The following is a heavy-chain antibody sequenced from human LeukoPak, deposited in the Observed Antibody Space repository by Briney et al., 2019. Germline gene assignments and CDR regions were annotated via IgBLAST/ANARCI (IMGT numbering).Heavy chain of an antibody. Sequence: TSVKVSCKASGGTFSSYAVSWVRQAPGQGLEWMGRIIPVFGTANYAQKFRGRVTITTDESTSTAYMELSSLRSEDTAVYYCASQRDGYNQGDAFDIWGQGTMVTVSS. D-gene: IGHD5-24*01. J-gene: IGHJ3*02. CDR2: IIPVFGTA. CDR1: GGTFSSYA. CDR3: ASQRDGYNQGDAFDI. V-gene: IGHV1-69*05.